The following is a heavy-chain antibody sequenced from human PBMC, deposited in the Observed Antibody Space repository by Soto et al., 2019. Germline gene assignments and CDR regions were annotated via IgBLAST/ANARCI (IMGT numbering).Heavy chain of an antibody. CDR1: GFTFSSYA. CDR2: ISYDGSNK. CDR3: ARDGMDV. Sequence: WSLRLSCAASGFTFSSYAMHWVRQAPGKGLEWVAVISYDGSNKYYTDSVKGRFTISRDNSKNTLYLQMNSLRVEDTAVYFCARDGMDVWGQGTTVTVSS. J-gene: IGHJ6*02. V-gene: IGHV3-30-3*01.